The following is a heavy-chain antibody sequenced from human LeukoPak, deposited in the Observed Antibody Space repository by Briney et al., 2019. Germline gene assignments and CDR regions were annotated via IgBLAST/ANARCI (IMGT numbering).Heavy chain of an antibody. CDR1: GGSISSYY. CDR3: ARGLTSSYYYGMDV. V-gene: IGHV4-59*01. CDR2: IYYSGST. Sequence: RPSETLSLTCTVSGGSISSYYWSWIRQPPGKGLEWIGYIYYSGSTNYNPSLKSRVTISVDTSKSQFSLKLSSVTAADTAVYYCARGLTSSYYYGMDVWGQGTTVTVSS. J-gene: IGHJ6*02. D-gene: IGHD3-16*01.